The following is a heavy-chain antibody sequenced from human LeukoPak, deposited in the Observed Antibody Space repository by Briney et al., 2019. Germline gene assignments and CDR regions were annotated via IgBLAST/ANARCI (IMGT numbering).Heavy chain of an antibody. CDR2: IYYSGST. CDR3: ARVGFLEWFGP. J-gene: IGHJ5*02. CDR1: GGSISSYY. D-gene: IGHD3-3*02. V-gene: IGHV4-59*01. Sequence: SETLSLTCTVSGGSISSYYWSWIRQPPGKGLEWIGYIYYSGSTNYNSSFKSRVIISIDTSKNQFSLRLNSVTAADTAVYYCARVGFLEWFGPWGQGTLVTVSS.